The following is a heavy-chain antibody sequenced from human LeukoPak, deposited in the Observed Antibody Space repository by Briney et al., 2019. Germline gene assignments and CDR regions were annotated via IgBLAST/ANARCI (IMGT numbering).Heavy chain of an antibody. CDR2: IYYSGST. Sequence: PSETLSLTCTVSGGSISSYYRSWIRQPPGKGLEWIGYIYYSGSTNHNPSLKSRVTISVDTSKNQFSLKLSSVTAADTAVYYCARDRDGYNYDDYWGQGTLVTVSS. V-gene: IGHV4-59*01. CDR1: GGSISSYY. CDR3: ARDRDGYNYDDY. J-gene: IGHJ4*02. D-gene: IGHD5-24*01.